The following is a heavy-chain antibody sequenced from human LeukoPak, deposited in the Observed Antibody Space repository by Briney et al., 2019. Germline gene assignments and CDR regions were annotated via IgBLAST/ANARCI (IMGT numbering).Heavy chain of an antibody. J-gene: IGHJ4*02. D-gene: IGHD2-2*01. CDR1: GFSVNNNC. V-gene: IGHV3-7*01. Sequence: PGGSLRLSCAASGFSVNNNCVDWVRQAPGKGLEWVANIKQDGSEENYVDSVKGRFTISRDNAKNSLYLQMNSLRAEDTAVYFCAREGGWGSPAGYWGQGTLVTVSS. CDR2: IKQDGSEE. CDR3: AREGGWGSPAGY.